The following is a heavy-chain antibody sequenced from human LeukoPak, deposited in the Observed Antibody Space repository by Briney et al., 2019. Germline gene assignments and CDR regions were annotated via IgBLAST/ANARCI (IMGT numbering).Heavy chain of an antibody. V-gene: IGHV1-2*02. CDR3: ARAEWELLRDAFDI. CDR1: GYTFTGYY. CDR2: INPNSGGT. Sequence: GASVKVSCKASGYTFTGYYMHWVRQAPGQGLEWMGWINPNSGGTNYAQKFQGRVTMTRDTSISTAYMELSRLRSDDTAVYYCARAEWELLRDAFDIWGQGTMVTVSS. J-gene: IGHJ3*02. D-gene: IGHD1-26*01.